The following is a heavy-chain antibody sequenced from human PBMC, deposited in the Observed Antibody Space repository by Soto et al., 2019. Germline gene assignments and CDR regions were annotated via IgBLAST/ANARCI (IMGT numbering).Heavy chain of an antibody. J-gene: IGHJ6*03. CDR1: GYTFTSYD. D-gene: IGHD6-19*01. CDR3: ARGIAVAGTIWDYYYYMDV. CDR2: MNPNSGNT. V-gene: IGHV1-8*01. Sequence: ASVKVSCKASGYTFTSYDINWVRQATGQGLEWMGWMNPNSGNTGYAQKFQGRGTMTRNTSISTAYMELSSLRSEDTAVYYCARGIAVAGTIWDYYYYMDVWGKGTTVTVSS.